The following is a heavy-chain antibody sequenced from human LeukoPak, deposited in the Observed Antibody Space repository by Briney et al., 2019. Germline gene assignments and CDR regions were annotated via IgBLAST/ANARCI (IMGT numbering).Heavy chain of an antibody. CDR1: GFTFSNRS. CDR2: IGASDGTT. Sequence: GGSLRLSCAASGFTFSNRSMSWVCQAPGKGLEWVPTIGASDGTTYYADSVKGRFTISRDNSKNTLYLQMNSLRAEDTAIYYCAKLLPNWGQGTLVTVSS. J-gene: IGHJ4*02. CDR3: AKLLPN. V-gene: IGHV3-23*01.